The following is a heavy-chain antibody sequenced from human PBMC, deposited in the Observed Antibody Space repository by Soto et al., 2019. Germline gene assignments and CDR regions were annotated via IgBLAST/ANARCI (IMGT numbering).Heavy chain of an antibody. CDR3: ARSPKGYYDSSGVDY. V-gene: IGHV4-39*01. D-gene: IGHD3-22*01. Sequence: SETLSLTCALSGGSISSSSYYWFWIRHPPGKGLEWIGSIYYSGSTYYNPSLKSRVTISVDTSKDQFSLKLSSVTAADTAVYYCARSPKGYYDSSGVDYWGQGTLVTVSS. CDR1: GGSISSSSYY. CDR2: IYYSGST. J-gene: IGHJ4*02.